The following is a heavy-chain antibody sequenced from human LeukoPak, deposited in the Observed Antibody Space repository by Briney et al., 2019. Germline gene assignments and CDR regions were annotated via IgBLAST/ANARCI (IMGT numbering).Heavy chain of an antibody. D-gene: IGHD6-13*01. CDR3: AEAYTRSWYAAFDI. V-gene: IGHV3-23*01. CDR2: ITDSGGAT. J-gene: IGHJ3*02. CDR1: GFAFTDYA. Sequence: GGSLRLSCAASGFAFTDYAISWVRQAPGKGLEWVSAITDSGGATYYADSVKGRFTISRDNSKNTLYLQMNSLRGDDTAIYYCAEAYTRSWYAAFDIWGQGTMVTISS.